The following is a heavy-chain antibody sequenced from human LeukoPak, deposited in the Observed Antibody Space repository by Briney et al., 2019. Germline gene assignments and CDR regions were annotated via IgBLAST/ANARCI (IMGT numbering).Heavy chain of an antibody. V-gene: IGHV3-48*03. CDR2: ISNGGSNI. CDR1: GFTFSSYA. Sequence: GRSLRLSCAASGFTFSSYAMHWVRQAPGKGLEWVAYISNGGSNIRYADSVKGRLTISRDNANKSLYLQMNSLRAEDTAVYYCATSGGHGWNYYFDNWGQGTLVTVSS. J-gene: IGHJ4*02. CDR3: ATSGGHGWNYYFDN. D-gene: IGHD5-12*01.